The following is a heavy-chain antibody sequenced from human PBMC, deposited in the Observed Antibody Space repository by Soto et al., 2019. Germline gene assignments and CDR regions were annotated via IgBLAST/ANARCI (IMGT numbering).Heavy chain of an antibody. D-gene: IGHD5-12*01. V-gene: IGHV3-23*01. CDR2: ISGSGGST. Sequence: GGSLRLSCAASGFTFSSYAMSWVRQAPGKGLEWVSAISGSGGSTYYADSVKGRFTISRDNSKNTLYLQMNSLRAEDTAVYYCAKAKMATIRFEPYDYWGQGTLVTVSS. CDR3: AKAKMATIRFEPYDY. CDR1: GFTFSSYA. J-gene: IGHJ4*02.